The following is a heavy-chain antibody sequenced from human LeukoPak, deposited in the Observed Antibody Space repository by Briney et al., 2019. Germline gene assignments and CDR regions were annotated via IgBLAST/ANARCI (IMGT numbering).Heavy chain of an antibody. V-gene: IGHV1-69*02. Sequence: EASVKVSCKTSGGTFSSYTISWVRQAPGQGLEWMGRIVPSLGLTNYAQKFQGRVTVTADKSTSTAYMELSSLRSEDTAVYYCARGHAARSWFDPWGQGTLVTVSS. J-gene: IGHJ5*02. CDR3: ARGHAARSWFDP. D-gene: IGHD1-14*01. CDR2: IVPSLGLT. CDR1: GGTFSSYT.